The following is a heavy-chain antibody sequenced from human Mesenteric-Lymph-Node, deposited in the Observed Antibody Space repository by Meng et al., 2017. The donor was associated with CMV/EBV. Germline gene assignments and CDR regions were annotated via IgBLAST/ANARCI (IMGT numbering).Heavy chain of an antibody. Sequence: ASVKVSCKASGYTFTGYYMHWVRQAPGQGLEWVGWINPNSGGTNYAQKFQGRVTMTRDTSISTAYMELSRLRSDDTAVYYCARDREYYDSSGYLIYWGQGTLVTVSS. D-gene: IGHD3-22*01. CDR3: ARDREYYDSSGYLIY. CDR1: GYTFTGYY. J-gene: IGHJ4*02. V-gene: IGHV1-2*02. CDR2: INPNSGGT.